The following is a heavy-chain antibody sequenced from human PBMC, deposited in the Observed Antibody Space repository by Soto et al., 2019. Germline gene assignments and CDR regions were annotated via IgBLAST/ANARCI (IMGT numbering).Heavy chain of an antibody. CDR2: IYYSGST. V-gene: IGHV4-59*01. CDR1: GGSISSYY. CDR3: ARVSRTLKPYYYYYYMDV. J-gene: IGHJ6*03. D-gene: IGHD3-3*02. Sequence: QVQLQESGPGLVKPSETLSLTCTVSGGSISSYYWSWIRQPPGKGLEWIGYIYYSGSTNYNPSLMSRVTISVDTSKNHFSLKLSSVTAADTAVYYCARVSRTLKPYYYYYYMDVWGKGTTVTVSS.